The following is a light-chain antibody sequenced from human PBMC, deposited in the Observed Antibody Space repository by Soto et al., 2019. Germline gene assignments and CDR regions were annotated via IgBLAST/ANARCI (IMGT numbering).Light chain of an antibody. Sequence: IQNTTFPSNGAASVGDRVTITCRASQSISSWLAWYQQKPGKAPKLLIYDASSLESGVPSRFSGSGSGTEFTLTISSLQPDDFATYYCQQYNSYWTFGQGAKA. CDR2: DAS. J-gene: IGKJ1*01. V-gene: IGKV1-5*01. CDR1: QSISSW. CDR3: QQYNSYWT.